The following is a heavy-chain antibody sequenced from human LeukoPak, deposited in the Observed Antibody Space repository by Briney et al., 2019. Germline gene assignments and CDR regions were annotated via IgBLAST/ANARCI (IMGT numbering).Heavy chain of an antibody. D-gene: IGHD2-2*01. J-gene: IGHJ4*02. CDR3: ARGGIVVVPGNDY. CDR2: ISAYNGNT. Sequence: GASVKVSCKASGYTFTSYGISWVRQAPGQGLEWMGWISAYNGNTNYAQKFQGRVTMTRDTSISTAYMELSRLRSDDTAVYYCARGGIVVVPGNDYWGQGTLVTVSS. V-gene: IGHV1-18*01. CDR1: GYTFTSYG.